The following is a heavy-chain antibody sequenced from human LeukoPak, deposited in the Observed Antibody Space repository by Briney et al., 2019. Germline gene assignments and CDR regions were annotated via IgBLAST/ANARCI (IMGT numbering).Heavy chain of an antibody. D-gene: IGHD6-13*01. J-gene: IGHJ4*02. CDR3: ARHGISWSSSSDYYFDY. V-gene: IGHV1-58*01. CDR1: GFTFTSSA. Sequence: GASVKVSCKASGFTFTSSAVQWVRQARGQRLEWIGWIVVGSGNTNYAQKFQERVTITRDKSISTAYLQWSSLKASDTAMYYCARHGISWSSSSDYYFDYWGQGTLVTVSS. CDR2: IVVGSGNT.